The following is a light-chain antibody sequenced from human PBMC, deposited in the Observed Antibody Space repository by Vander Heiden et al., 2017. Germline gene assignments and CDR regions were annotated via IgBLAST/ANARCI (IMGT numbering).Light chain of an antibody. Sequence: DIQLSQSPSFLSASVGDRVTITCRARQGISSYLAWYQQTPGKAPKLLIYAASTLQSGVPSRFSGSGSATDFTLTISSLQPEDFATYYCQQLYTFGQGTKLEIK. V-gene: IGKV1-9*01. CDR2: AAS. J-gene: IGKJ2*01. CDR1: QGISSY. CDR3: QQLYT.